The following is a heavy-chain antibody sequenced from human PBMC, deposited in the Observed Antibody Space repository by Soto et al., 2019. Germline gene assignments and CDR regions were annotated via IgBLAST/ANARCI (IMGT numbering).Heavy chain of an antibody. CDR1: GYTFTSYG. CDR2: ISAYNGNT. V-gene: IGHV1-18*04. D-gene: IGHD2-21*02. CDR3: ARASQDIVVVTAIPYAFDI. Sequence: QVQLVQSGAEVKKPGASVKVSCKASGYTFTSYGISWVRQAPGQGLEWMGWISAYNGNTNYAQKLQGRVTMTTHTSTSTAYMELRSLRSDDTAVYYCARASQDIVVVTAIPYAFDIWGQGTMVTVSS. J-gene: IGHJ3*02.